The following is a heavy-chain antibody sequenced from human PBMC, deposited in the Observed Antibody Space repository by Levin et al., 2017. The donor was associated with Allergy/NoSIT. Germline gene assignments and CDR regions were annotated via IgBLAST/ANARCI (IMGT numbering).Heavy chain of an antibody. CDR3: ARQLGNFWSGYNYFDY. V-gene: IGHV3-48*03. CDR2: ISSTGSTI. D-gene: IGHD3-3*01. Sequence: GGSLRLSCAASGFTFSSYEMNWVRRAPGKGLEWVSYISSTGSTIYSADSVKGRLTISRDNAKNSLYLHMNSLRAEDTAVYYCARQLGNFWSGYNYFDYWGQGALVTVSS. CDR1: GFTFSSYE. J-gene: IGHJ4*02.